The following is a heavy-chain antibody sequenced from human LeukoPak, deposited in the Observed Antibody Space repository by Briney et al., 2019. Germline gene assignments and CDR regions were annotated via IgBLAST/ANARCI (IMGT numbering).Heavy chain of an antibody. CDR3: ARVYASGSYYNRPFDF. CDR2: INAGNGNT. V-gene: IGHV1-3*03. D-gene: IGHD3-10*01. Sequence: PGASVKVSCKASGYTFTSYAMHWVRQAPGQRLEWMGWINAGNGNTKYSQEFQGRVTITRDTSASTAYMELSSLRSEDTAVYYCARVYASGSYYNRPFDFWGQGTLVTVSS. CDR1: GYTFTSYA. J-gene: IGHJ4*02.